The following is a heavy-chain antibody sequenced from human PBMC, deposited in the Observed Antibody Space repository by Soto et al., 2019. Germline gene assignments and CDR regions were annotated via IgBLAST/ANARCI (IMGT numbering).Heavy chain of an antibody. D-gene: IGHD6-13*01. Sequence: ALVKVSCNASGYTLSDYYVRWVRQAPGQGLEWMGWINPNRGDPNYAQKFQGRVTMTRDTSINTAYMELRWLRSEDTAVYYCTREGGGIAAAGAGNDAFDIWGQGTKVTVSS. CDR1: GYTLSDYY. CDR3: TREGGGIAAAGAGNDAFDI. J-gene: IGHJ3*02. V-gene: IGHV1-2*02. CDR2: INPNRGDP.